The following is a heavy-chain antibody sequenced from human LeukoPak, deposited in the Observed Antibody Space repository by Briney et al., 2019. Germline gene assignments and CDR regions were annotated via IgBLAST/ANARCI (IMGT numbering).Heavy chain of an antibody. CDR2: IIPILGIA. V-gene: IGHV1-69*04. Sequence: SVKVSCKASGGTFSSYAISWVRQAPGQGLEWMGRIIPILGIANYAQKFQGRVTITADKSTSTTYMELSSLRSEDTAVYYCARDKSTTVRFLQYYWGQGTLVTVSS. CDR1: GGTFSSYA. D-gene: IGHD3-3*01. J-gene: IGHJ4*02. CDR3: ARDKSTTVRFLQYY.